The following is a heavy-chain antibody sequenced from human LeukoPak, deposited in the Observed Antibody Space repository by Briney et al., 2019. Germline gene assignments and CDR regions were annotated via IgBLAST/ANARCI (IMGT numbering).Heavy chain of an antibody. J-gene: IGHJ5*02. CDR2: INIDGTST. Sequence: GGSLRLSCAASGFTFSNYWMHWVRQVPGKGLVCVSRINIDGTSTTYADSVKGRFTISRDNAKNALYLQMGSLRSDDTAVYYCAKSSAGITWFDPWGQGTLVIVSS. D-gene: IGHD1-7*01. CDR1: GFTFSNYW. CDR3: AKSSAGITWFDP. V-gene: IGHV3-74*03.